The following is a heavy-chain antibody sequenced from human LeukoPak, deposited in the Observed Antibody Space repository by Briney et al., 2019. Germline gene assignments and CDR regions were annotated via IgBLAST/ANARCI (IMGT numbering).Heavy chain of an antibody. Sequence: ASVKVSCEASGYTFTGYYMHWVRQAPGQGLEWMGWINPNSGGTNYAQKFQGRVTMTRDTSTSTVYMEMSSLRSEDTAVYYCARGHVSRRYYDSTDYLDWFDPWGQGTLVTVSS. V-gene: IGHV1-2*02. CDR2: INPNSGGT. J-gene: IGHJ5*02. CDR1: GYTFTGYY. D-gene: IGHD3-22*01. CDR3: ARGHVSRRYYDSTDYLDWFDP.